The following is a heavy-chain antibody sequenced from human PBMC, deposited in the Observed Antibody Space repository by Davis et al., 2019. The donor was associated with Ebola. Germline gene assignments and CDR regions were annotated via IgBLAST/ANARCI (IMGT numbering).Heavy chain of an antibody. V-gene: IGHV1-8*01. CDR1: GYTFTSYD. D-gene: IGHD3-3*01. J-gene: IGHJ6*02. CDR3: ARGRSEGTIFGVVINYYYYYGMDV. CDR2: MNPNSGNT. Sequence: AASVKVSCKASGYTFTSYDINWVRQATGQGLEWMGWMNPNSGNTGYAQKFQGRVTMTRNTSISTAYMELSSLRSEDTAVYYCARGRSEGTIFGVVINYYYYYGMDVWGQGTTVTVSS.